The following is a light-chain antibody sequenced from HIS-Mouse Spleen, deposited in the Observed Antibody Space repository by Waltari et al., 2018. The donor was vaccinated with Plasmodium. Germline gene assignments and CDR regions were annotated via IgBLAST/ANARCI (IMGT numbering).Light chain of an antibody. CDR2: EGS. J-gene: IGLJ1*01. CDR1: SSDVGSYNL. V-gene: IGLV2-14*02. CDR3: SSYTSSSTYV. Sequence: QSALTQPASVSGSPGQSITISCTGTSSDVGSYNLVSWYQQHPGKAPNLMIYEGSKRPSGVSNRFSGSKSGNTASLTISGLQAEDEADYYCSSYTSSSTYVFGTGTKVTVL.